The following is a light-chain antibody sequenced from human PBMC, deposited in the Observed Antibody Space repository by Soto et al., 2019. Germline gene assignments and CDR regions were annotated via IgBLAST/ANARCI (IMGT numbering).Light chain of an antibody. J-gene: IGKJ1*01. Sequence: EIVLMQSPGTLSLSPGERATLSCRASQSVSSSYLAWYQQKPGQAPRLLIYGASTRATGIPARFSGSGSGTEFTLTISSLQSEDFAVYYCQQYNNWPWTFGQGTKVDIK. CDR1: QSVSSSY. V-gene: IGKV3-15*01. CDR2: GAS. CDR3: QQYNNWPWT.